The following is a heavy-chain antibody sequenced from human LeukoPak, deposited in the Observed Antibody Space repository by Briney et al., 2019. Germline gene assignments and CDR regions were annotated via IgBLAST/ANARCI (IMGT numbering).Heavy chain of an antibody. CDR2: FDPEDGET. CDR3: ATVPKTGPLDY. J-gene: IGHJ4*02. Sequence: ASVKVSCKVSGAILIELSMHWVRQAPGKGLEWMGGFDPEDGETIYAQKFQGRVTMTEDTSTDTAYMELSSLRSEDTAVYYCATVPKTGPLDYWGQGTLVTVSS. D-gene: IGHD7-27*01. V-gene: IGHV1-24*01. CDR1: GAILIELS.